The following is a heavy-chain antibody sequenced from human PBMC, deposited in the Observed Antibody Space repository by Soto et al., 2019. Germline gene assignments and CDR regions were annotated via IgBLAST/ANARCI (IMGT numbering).Heavy chain of an antibody. D-gene: IGHD2-8*02. CDR2: FSLSGTT. CDR1: GASITGSFF. V-gene: IGHV4-4*07. J-gene: IGHJ4*02. CDR3: ARGMTPPGAPAWYYFDS. Sequence: QVQLQESGPGLMKPSETLSLTCTVSGASITGSFFWSWIQQPAGKGLEWLGRFSLSGTTNYNPSLRSRVTMSADVSTNQFSLRLTSVTAADTALYYCARGMTPPGAPAWYYFDSWGQGTLVTFSS.